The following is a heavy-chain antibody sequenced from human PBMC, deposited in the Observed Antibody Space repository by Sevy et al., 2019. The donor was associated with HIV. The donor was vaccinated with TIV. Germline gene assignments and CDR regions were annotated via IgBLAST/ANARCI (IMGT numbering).Heavy chain of an antibody. CDR3: AKDGSVFWTGYFDS. V-gene: IGHV3-23*01. D-gene: IGHD3-3*01. CDR1: GFTFSNYA. J-gene: IGHJ4*02. CDR2: ISDSGSHT. Sequence: GGSLRLSCAASGFTFSNYAMNWVRQAPGKGLEWVSSISDSGSHTYYADSVKGRFTISRDIYTSTLYLQMSSLRAEDTAVYYCAKDGSVFWTGYFDSWGQGTLVTVSS.